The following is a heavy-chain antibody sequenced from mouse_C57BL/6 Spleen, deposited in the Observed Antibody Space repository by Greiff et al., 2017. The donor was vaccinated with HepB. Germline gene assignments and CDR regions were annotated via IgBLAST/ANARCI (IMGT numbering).Heavy chain of an antibody. V-gene: IGHV1-26*01. J-gene: IGHJ2*01. Sequence: VQLQQSGPELVKPGASVKISCKASGYTFTDYYMNWVKQSHGKSLEWIGDINPNNGGTSYNQKFKGKATLTVDKSSSTAYMELRSLTSEDSAVYYCARWTIYDGYYGNYWGQGTTLTVSS. CDR2: INPNNGGT. CDR3: ARWTIYDGYYGNY. D-gene: IGHD2-3*01. CDR1: GYTFTDYY.